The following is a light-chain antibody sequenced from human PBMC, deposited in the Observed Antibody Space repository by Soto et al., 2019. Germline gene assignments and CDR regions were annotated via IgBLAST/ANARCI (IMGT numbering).Light chain of an antibody. CDR2: GAS. V-gene: IGKV3-20*01. J-gene: IGKJ5*01. Sequence: EIVLTQSPGTLSLSPGERATLSCRASQTVSSNYLAWFQQKPGQAPRLLIYGASSRATGIPARFSGSGSGTDFTLTISRLEAEDFAVYYCQQYGSSPITFGQGTRLEN. CDR3: QQYGSSPIT. CDR1: QTVSSNY.